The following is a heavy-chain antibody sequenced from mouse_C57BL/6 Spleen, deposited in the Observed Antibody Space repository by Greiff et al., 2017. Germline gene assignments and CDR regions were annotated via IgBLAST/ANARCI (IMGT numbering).Heavy chain of an antibody. V-gene: IGHV1-76*01. CDR3: ARGGSTMITDWYFDV. CDR2: IYPGSGNT. Sequence: VQLQESGAELVRPGASVKLSCKASGYTFTDYYINWVKQRPGQGLEWIARIYPGSGNTYYNEKFKGKATLTAEKSSSTAYMQLSSLTSEDSAVYFCARGGSTMITDWYFDVWGTGTTVTVSS. D-gene: IGHD2-4*01. J-gene: IGHJ1*03. CDR1: GYTFTDYY.